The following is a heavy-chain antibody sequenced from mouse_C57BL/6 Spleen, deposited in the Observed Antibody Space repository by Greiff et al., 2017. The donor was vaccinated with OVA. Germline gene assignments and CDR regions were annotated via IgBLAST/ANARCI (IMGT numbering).Heavy chain of an antibody. CDR2: IDPENGDT. D-gene: IGHD1-1*01. V-gene: IGHV14-4*01. CDR1: GFNIKDDY. J-gene: IGHJ3*01. CDR3: TTEFNYYGSSDRGWFAY. Sequence: EVQQQQSGAELVRPGASVKLSCTASGFNIKDDYMHWVKQRPEQGLEWIGWIDPENGDTEYASKFQGKATITADTSSNTAYLQLSSLTSEDTAVYYCTTEFNYYGSSDRGWFAYWGQGTLVTVSA.